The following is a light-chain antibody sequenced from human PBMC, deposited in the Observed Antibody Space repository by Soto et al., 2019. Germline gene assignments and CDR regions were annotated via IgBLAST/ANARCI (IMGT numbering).Light chain of an antibody. V-gene: IGKV3-15*01. CDR1: QTVHTN. CDR2: GAS. Sequence: EIVLTQSPGTLSVSPGDRVTLSCRASQTVHTNLAWFQQKPGQAPKLLIYGASTRDTGVPARFTGSGSGTEFTLTISSLQSEDFAVYFCQQYNNWPPWTFGQGTKVDIK. J-gene: IGKJ1*01. CDR3: QQYNNWPPWT.